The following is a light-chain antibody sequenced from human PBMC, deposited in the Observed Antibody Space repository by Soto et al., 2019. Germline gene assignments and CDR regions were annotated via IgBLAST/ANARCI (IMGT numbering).Light chain of an antibody. CDR3: QEANSFPT. CDR1: QTISSW. V-gene: IGKV1-12*01. Sequence: DIQILQSPSTLSGSVRDRVTITRRASQTISSWLAWYQQKPGKAPKLLIYDASTLQSGIPSRLSVSGSGTEFTLTIRSLQPEDFATYDCQEANSFPTFGQGTRLEIK. CDR2: DAS. J-gene: IGKJ5*01.